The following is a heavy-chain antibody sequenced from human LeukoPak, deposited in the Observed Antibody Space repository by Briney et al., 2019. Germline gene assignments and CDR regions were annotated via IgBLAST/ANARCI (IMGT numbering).Heavy chain of an antibody. CDR3: ARDATYSSGWYPIHASYYFDY. CDR2: ISSSTSYI. CDR1: GFTFSSYS. V-gene: IGHV3-21*01. J-gene: IGHJ4*02. Sequence: NPGRSLRLSCAASGFTFSSYSMTWVRQAPGKGLEWVSSISSSTSYIYYADSVKGRFTISRDNAKNSLYLQMNSLRAEDTAVYYCARDATYSSGWYPIHASYYFDYWGQGTLVTVSS. D-gene: IGHD6-19*01.